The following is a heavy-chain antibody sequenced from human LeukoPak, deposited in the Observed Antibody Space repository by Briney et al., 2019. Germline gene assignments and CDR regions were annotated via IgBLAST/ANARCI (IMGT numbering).Heavy chain of an antibody. J-gene: IGHJ4*02. V-gene: IGHV1-2*02. CDR2: INPNSGGT. CDR3: ARVVVVAATLYYFDY. Sequence: GSSVKVSCKASGGTFSSYAISWVRQAPGQGLEWMGWINPNSGGTNYAQKFQGRVTMTRDTSISTAYMELSRLRSDDTAVYYCARVVVVAATLYYFDYWGQGTLVTVSS. CDR1: GGTFSSYA. D-gene: IGHD2-15*01.